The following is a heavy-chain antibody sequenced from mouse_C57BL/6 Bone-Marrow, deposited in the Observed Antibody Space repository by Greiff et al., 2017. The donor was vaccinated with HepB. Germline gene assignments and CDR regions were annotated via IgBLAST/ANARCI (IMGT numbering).Heavy chain of an antibody. CDR3: ARWDDYDWFAY. Sequence: VQLQQPGAELVKPGASVKIPCKASGYTFTDYNMDWVKQSHGKSLEWIGDINPNNGGTIYNQKFKGKATLTVDKSSSTAYMELRSLTSEDSAVYYCARWDDYDWFAYWGQGTLVTVSA. CDR2: INPNNGGT. CDR1: GYTFTDYN. J-gene: IGHJ3*01. D-gene: IGHD2-4*01. V-gene: IGHV1-18*01.